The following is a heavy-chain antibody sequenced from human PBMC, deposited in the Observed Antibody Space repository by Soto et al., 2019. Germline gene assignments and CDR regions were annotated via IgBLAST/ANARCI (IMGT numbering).Heavy chain of an antibody. CDR2: ITPMFGIG. CDR3: AQTLGSAVAGPGRFDL. CDR1: GGTFNRYA. V-gene: IGHV1-69*12. D-gene: IGHD6-19*01. Sequence: QVQLVQSGAEVQKPGSSVKVSCKASGGTFNRYAISWLRQAPGQGPEWMGGITPMFGIGNYAQKFQGRVTITADEYTTTVHMELRRLTCEDTAVYYCAQTLGSAVAGPGRFDLWGRGTRVIVSS. J-gene: IGHJ2*01.